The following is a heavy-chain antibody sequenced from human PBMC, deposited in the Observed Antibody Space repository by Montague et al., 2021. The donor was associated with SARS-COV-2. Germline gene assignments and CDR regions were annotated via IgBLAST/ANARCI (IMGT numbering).Heavy chain of an antibody. D-gene: IGHD2-8*01. Sequence: SETLSLTCTVYYGSFSGYYWSWIRQAPGKGLEWIGEINQSGTTXXXPXXXXRVTMSVDTSKNQFSLNLTSVSAADTAVYYCARGGSFCFDDVCYLPRSGFDSWGQGTLVTVSS. CDR3: ARGGSFCFDDVCYLPRSGFDS. CDR2: INQSGTT. CDR1: YGSFSGYY. J-gene: IGHJ5*01. V-gene: IGHV4-34*01.